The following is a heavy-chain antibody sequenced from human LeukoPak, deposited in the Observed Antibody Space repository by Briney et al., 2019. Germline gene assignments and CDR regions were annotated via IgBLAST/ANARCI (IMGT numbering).Heavy chain of an antibody. V-gene: IGHV3-53*01. D-gene: IGHD1-26*01. Sequence: GGSLRLSCAASGFTVSSNYMSWVRQAPGKGLEWVSVIYSGGDAYYADSVKGRFTISTDNSKNTLYLQMNSLRDEDTAVYYCVREPPFRYSGTGYFDYWGQGILVTVSS. CDR3: VREPPFRYSGTGYFDY. J-gene: IGHJ4*02. CDR1: GFTVSSNY. CDR2: IYSGGDA.